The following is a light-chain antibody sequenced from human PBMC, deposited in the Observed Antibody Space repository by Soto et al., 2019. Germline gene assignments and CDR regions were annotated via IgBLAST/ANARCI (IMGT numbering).Light chain of an antibody. CDR1: KSFSSSN. CDR3: QQYGSSPLFT. V-gene: IGKV3-20*01. J-gene: IGKJ3*01. CDR2: GAS. Sequence: EIVWTQSPGTLSSSPGEGATLSCRASKSFSSSNLPGYQQKPGQVPGLLTYGASSMATGIPDRFSGSGSGTDFPLTISRLEPKDFAVYYCQQYGSSPLFTFGPGTKVDIK.